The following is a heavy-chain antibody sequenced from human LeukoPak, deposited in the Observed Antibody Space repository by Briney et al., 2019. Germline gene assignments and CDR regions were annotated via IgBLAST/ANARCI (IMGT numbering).Heavy chain of an antibody. J-gene: IGHJ2*01. V-gene: IGHV1-46*01. Sequence: ASVKVSCKASGYTFTTNYIHWVRQAPGQGLEWMGIINPSDGSANSAQKFQGRVTMTRDTSTSTFYMELSSLRSEDTAVYYCARDRGKVVIATYWYFDLWGRGTLVTVSS. CDR1: GYTFTTNY. CDR2: INPSDGSA. CDR3: ARDRGKVVIATYWYFDL. D-gene: IGHD3-22*01.